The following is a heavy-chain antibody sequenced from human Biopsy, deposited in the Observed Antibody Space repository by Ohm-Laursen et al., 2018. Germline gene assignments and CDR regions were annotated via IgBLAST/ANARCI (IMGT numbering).Heavy chain of an antibody. CDR2: ISWISRNT. CDR3: ARDRGQNYYDSTGYYNGMDV. J-gene: IGHJ6*02. Sequence: SLRLSCAAFGFRFYDYAMHWVRQRPGKGLEWVSGISWISRNTGYADSVKGRFTITRDNAKKSLYLQMNSLRPEDTALYYCARDRGQNYYDSTGYYNGMDVWGQGTTVTVS. D-gene: IGHD3-22*01. V-gene: IGHV3-9*01. CDR1: GFRFYDYA.